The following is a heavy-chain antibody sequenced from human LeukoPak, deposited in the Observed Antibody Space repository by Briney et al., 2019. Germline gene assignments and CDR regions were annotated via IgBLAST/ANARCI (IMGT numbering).Heavy chain of an antibody. D-gene: IGHD7-27*01. CDR3: ASSRGQTGGNWFDP. Sequence: PSETLSLTCAVYGGSFSGYYWSWIRQPPGKGLEWIGEINHSGSTNYNPSLKSRVTISVDTSKNQFSLKLSSVTAADTAVYYCASSRGQTGGNWFDPWGQGTLVTVSS. V-gene: IGHV4-34*01. J-gene: IGHJ5*02. CDR2: INHSGST. CDR1: GGSFSGYY.